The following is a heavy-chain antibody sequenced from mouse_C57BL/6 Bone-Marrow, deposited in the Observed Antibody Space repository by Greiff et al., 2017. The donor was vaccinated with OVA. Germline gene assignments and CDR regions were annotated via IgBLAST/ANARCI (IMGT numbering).Heavy chain of an antibody. D-gene: IGHD4-1*01. J-gene: IGHJ3*01. CDR3: ARERDWDVEGFAY. CDR2: IRYDGSN. CDR1: GYSITSGYY. Sequence: EVQLQQSGPGLVKPSQSLSLTCSVTGYSITSGYYWNWIRQFPGNKLEWMGYIRYDGSNNYNPSLKNRISITRDTSKNQFFLKLNSVTTEDTATYYCARERDWDVEGFAYWGQGTLVTVSA. V-gene: IGHV3-6*01.